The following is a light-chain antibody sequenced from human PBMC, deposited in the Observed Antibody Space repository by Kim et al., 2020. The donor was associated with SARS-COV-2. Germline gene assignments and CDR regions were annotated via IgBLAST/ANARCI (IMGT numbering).Light chain of an antibody. Sequence: AMGQTDKITGKGARLRSYYASGCQQEPGQAPVLVIYGKNNRPSGIPDRFSGSSSGNTASLTITGAQAEDEADYYCNSRDSSGNHVVFGGGTKLTVL. CDR3: NSRDSSGNHVV. V-gene: IGLV3-19*01. CDR2: GKN. CDR1: RLRSYY. J-gene: IGLJ2*01.